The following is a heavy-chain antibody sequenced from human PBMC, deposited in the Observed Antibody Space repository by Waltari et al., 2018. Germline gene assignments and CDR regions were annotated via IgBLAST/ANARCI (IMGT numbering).Heavy chain of an antibody. V-gene: IGHV3-53*04. CDR3: ARELGLFVDP. J-gene: IGHJ5*02. Sequence: EMQLVHSGGGLVHPWGSLSLPGNVSEFRVTANYLTWVRQAPGKGLEWVSVINPDGSTDYADSVKGRFSISRHQSENTVYLEMNSVRPEDTGVYFCARELGLFVDPWGQGSQVIVSS. D-gene: IGHD3-16*01. CDR2: INPDGST. CDR1: EFRVTANY.